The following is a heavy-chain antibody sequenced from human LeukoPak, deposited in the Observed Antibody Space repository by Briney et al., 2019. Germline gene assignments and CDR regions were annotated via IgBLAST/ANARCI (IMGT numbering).Heavy chain of an antibody. CDR1: GFTFSSHR. CDR2: ISGSSDDI. CDR3: ARATWDPNYYYYMDV. D-gene: IGHD1-26*01. Sequence: PGGALRLSCAASGFTFSSHRMNWVRQAPGKGLEWVADISGSSDDIHYADSVTGRVTISRDNAKNSLYLQMNSLRAEDTAVYYCARATWDPNYYYYMDVWGKGTTVTISS. V-gene: IGHV3-48*01. J-gene: IGHJ6*03.